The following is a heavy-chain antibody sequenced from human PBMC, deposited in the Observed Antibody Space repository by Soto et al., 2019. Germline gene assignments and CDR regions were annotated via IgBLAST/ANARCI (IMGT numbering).Heavy chain of an antibody. V-gene: IGHV4-34*01. CDR3: ARGRDY. Sequence: QVQLQQWGAGLLKPSETLSLTCAVYGGSFSNYYWSWIRQPPGKGLEWIGEINQSGSTNHNPSHKSRVTMSVDMAEYQFSLKLSSVTAADTAVYYCARGRDYWGQGTLVTVSS. J-gene: IGHJ4*02. CDR1: GGSFSNYY. CDR2: INQSGST.